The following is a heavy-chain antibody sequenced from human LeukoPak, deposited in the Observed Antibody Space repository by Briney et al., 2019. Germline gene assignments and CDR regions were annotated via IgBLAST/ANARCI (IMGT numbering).Heavy chain of an antibody. V-gene: IGHV3-23*01. J-gene: IGHJ3*02. Sequence: GGSLRLSCAASGFTLSSHAMSWVRQAPGKGLEWVSAISGSGGSTYYADSVKGRFAISRDNSKNTLYLQMNSLRAEDTAVYYCAKDLGGSGWYLDAFDIWGQGTMVTVSS. CDR1: GFTLSSHA. CDR3: AKDLGGSGWYLDAFDI. CDR2: ISGSGGST. D-gene: IGHD6-19*01.